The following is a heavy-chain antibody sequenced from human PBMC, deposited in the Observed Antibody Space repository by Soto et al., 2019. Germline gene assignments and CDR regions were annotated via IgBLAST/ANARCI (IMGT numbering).Heavy chain of an antibody. V-gene: IGHV1-69*01. D-gene: IGHD5-18*01. Sequence: QVQLVQSGAEVKKPGSSGRVSCKAFGATLSHYVLSWVRQVPGKGLEWMGGTTAILGTRDYAQKFQGRMTITSDESTTTSYMELNSLTSDDTAVYYCAAGDSSDTGDHWGQGTLVTVSS. CDR3: AAGDSSDTGDH. CDR2: TTAILGTR. J-gene: IGHJ4*02. CDR1: GATLSHYV.